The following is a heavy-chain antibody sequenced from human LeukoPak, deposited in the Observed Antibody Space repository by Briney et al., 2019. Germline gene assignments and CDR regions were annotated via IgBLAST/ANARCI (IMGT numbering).Heavy chain of an antibody. D-gene: IGHD6-13*01. J-gene: IGHJ5*02. CDR3: ASFSKRGTKYSSSWYWFDP. V-gene: IGHV3-66*01. Sequence: PGGSLRLSCAASGFTVSSNYMSWVRQAPGKGLEWFSVIYSGGSTYYAASVKGRFTISRDNSKNPLYLQMNSLRAEDTAVYYCASFSKRGTKYSSSWYWFDPWGQGTLVTVSS. CDR2: IYSGGST. CDR1: GFTVSSNY.